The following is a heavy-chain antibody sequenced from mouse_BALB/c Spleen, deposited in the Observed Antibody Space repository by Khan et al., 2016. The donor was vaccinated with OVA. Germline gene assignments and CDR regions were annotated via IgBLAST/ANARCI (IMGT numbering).Heavy chain of an antibody. J-gene: IGHJ4*01. CDR3: GRAYYRYDGYYAMDY. V-gene: IGHV2-6-4*01. Sequence: QVQLKQSGPGLVAPSQSLSITCTVSGFSLSRYNVNWVRQPPGKGLEWLGMIWGGGSTDYNSGFKSRLTISKDNSKSQVFLKMNSLQTDDTDMYYCGRAYYRYDGYYAMDYWGEGTSVTVSS. D-gene: IGHD2-14*01. CDR1: GFSLSRYN. CDR2: IWGGGST.